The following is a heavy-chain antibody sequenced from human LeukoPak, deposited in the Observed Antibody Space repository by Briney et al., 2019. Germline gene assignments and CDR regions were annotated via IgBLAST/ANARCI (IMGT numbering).Heavy chain of an antibody. V-gene: IGHV3-23*01. Sequence: GGSLRLSCAASGFTFSTYAVNWVRQAPGKGLEWVSTISGNGDSTYYADPVKGRFTISRDNSKNTLYLQMNSLRAEDTAVYYCANSALRPLRDYWGQGTLVTVSS. J-gene: IGHJ4*02. CDR3: ANSALRPLRDY. CDR1: GFTFSTYA. D-gene: IGHD2-15*01. CDR2: ISGNGDST.